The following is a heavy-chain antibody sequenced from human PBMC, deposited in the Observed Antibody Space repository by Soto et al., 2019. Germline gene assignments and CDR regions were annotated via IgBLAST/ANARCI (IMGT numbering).Heavy chain of an antibody. CDR2: IGTAGDT. D-gene: IGHD2-15*01. CDR1: GFTFSGFD. J-gene: IGHJ4*02. V-gene: IGHV3-13*01. Sequence: GGSLRLSCEASGFTFSGFDMHWVRQPTGKGLEWVSTIGTAGDTYYAVSVKGHFTISRDNAKNSLSLQMNSLRAGDTAVYFCARGQEVGAPFFDSWGQGTQVTVSS. CDR3: ARGQEVGAPFFDS.